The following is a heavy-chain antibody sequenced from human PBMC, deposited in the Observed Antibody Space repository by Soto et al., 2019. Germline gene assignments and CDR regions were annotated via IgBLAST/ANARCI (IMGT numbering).Heavy chain of an antibody. D-gene: IGHD3-16*01. V-gene: IGHV1-8*01. CDR1: GYTFSDFD. J-gene: IGHJ6*02. CDR3: ARGNPFNYAGFDV. CDR2: MNAKSGDT. Sequence: QAHLEQSGAEVKRPGASVKVSCKASGYTFSDFDINWLRQAAGQGPEWMGWMNAKSGDTFSAQRFQGKFNMTWDPSLSTAYMEVGSLTSDDAAIYYCARGNPFNYAGFDVWGQGTTVAVSS.